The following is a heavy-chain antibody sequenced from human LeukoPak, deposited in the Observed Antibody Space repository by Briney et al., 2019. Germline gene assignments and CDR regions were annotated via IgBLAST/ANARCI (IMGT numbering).Heavy chain of an antibody. D-gene: IGHD2/OR15-2a*01. CDR3: ATGYYEPFAT. CDR2: ISDTGKT. CDR1: GASLSSYY. J-gene: IGHJ5*02. V-gene: IGHV4-59*01. Sequence: SETLSLTCSVSGASLSSYYWDWLRQTPGKGLEWIRYISDTGKTESNPSLNSRVSISLDASKKHFSLRLRSVTAADSAVYYCATGYYEPFATWGPGILVTVSS.